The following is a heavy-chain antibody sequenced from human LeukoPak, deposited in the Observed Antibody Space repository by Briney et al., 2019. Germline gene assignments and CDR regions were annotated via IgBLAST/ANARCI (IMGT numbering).Heavy chain of an antibody. Sequence: SETLSLTCTVSVDSISGYYWSWIRQPPGKGLEWIGYMYYSGNTSYNPSLKSRLTTSLDTSKNQFSLKLSSVTAADTAVYYCARGKYYFDYWGQGTLVTVSS. CDR2: MYYSGNT. V-gene: IGHV4-59*01. J-gene: IGHJ4*02. CDR1: VDSISGYY. CDR3: ARGKYYFDY.